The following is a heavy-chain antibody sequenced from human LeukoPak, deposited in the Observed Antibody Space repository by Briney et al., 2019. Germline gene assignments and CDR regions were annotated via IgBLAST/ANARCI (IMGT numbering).Heavy chain of an antibody. J-gene: IGHJ6*02. Sequence: GGSLRLSCAASGFTFCDYSMNCVRQAPGKGLEWVSSISSSSSYIYYADSLKGRFTISSDNAKNSLFLQMNSLRAEDTAVYYCAIPPLSGSGSSRPLAGVDVWGQGTTVTVSS. D-gene: IGHD3-10*01. CDR1: GFTFCDYS. V-gene: IGHV3-21*01. CDR3: AIPPLSGSGSSRPLAGVDV. CDR2: ISSSSSYI.